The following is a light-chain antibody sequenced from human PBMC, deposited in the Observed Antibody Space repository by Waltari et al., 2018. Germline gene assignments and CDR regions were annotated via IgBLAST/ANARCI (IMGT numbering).Light chain of an antibody. CDR1: QSVLHRNGNTY. V-gene: IGKV2-29*02. CDR2: RLS. Sequence: DIVLTQTPLSLHVTPGEPDSTSCRSSQSVLHRNGNTYLYCDLQKPGQLPRLLIYRLSNRVSGVPDRFSGSGSGTDFTLKISRVEAEDVGVYYCMQALQTPLTFGGGTKVEIK. J-gene: IGKJ4*01. CDR3: MQALQTPLT.